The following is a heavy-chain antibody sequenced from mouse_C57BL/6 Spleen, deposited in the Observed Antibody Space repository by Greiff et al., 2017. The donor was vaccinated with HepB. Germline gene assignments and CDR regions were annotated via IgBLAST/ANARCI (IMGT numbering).Heavy chain of an antibody. Sequence: QVQLQQPGAELVKPGASVKMSCKADGYTFTSDRRTWVKQRPGQGLEWIGDIYPGSGSTNYNEKFKSNATLTVDTSSSTAYMQLSSLTSEDSAVYYCARPYGSSLHWYFDVWGTGTTVTVSS. CDR1: GYTFTSDR. CDR2: IYPGSGST. J-gene: IGHJ1*03. CDR3: ARPYGSSLHWYFDV. D-gene: IGHD1-1*01. V-gene: IGHV1-55*01.